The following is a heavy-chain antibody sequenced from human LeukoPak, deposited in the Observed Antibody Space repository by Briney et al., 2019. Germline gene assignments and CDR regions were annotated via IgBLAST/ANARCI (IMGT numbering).Heavy chain of an antibody. CDR2: INHSGST. Sequence: SETLSLTCAVYGGSFSGYYWSWIRQPPGKGLEWIGEINHSGSTNYNPSLKSRVTISVDTSKNQFSLKLSSVTAADTAVYYCARAQLWFRNAFDIWGQGTMVTVSS. V-gene: IGHV4-34*01. CDR1: GGSFSGYY. J-gene: IGHJ3*02. D-gene: IGHD5-18*01. CDR3: ARAQLWFRNAFDI.